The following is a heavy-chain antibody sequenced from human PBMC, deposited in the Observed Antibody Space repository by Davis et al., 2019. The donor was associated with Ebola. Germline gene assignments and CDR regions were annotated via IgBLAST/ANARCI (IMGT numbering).Heavy chain of an antibody. D-gene: IGHD2-2*01. CDR2: ISYDGSNK. V-gene: IGHV3-30*03. CDR3: ATGYCSSTSCLYYYYGMDV. CDR1: GFTFSSYG. J-gene: IGHJ6*02. Sequence: GESLKISCAASGFTFSSYGMHWVRQAPGKGLEWVAVISYDGSNKYYADSVKGRFTISRDNSKNTLYLQMNSLRAEDTAVYYCATGYCSSTSCLYYYYGMDVWGQGTTVTVSS.